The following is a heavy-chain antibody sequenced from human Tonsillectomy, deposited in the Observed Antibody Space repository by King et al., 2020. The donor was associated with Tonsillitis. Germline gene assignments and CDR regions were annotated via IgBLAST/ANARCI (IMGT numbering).Heavy chain of an antibody. CDR1: GGTFSSYV. CDR3: ARGRPLTGDYYYYYMDV. D-gene: IGHD7-27*01. Sequence: VQLVQSGAEVKKPGSSVKVSCKASGGTFSSYVISWVRQAPGQGLEWMGGIIPIFGTANYAQKFQARVTIPADESTSTAYMERSSRRAEDTAVYYCARGRPLTGDYYYYYMDVWGKGTTVTVSS. V-gene: IGHV1-69*01. J-gene: IGHJ6*03. CDR2: IIPIFGTA.